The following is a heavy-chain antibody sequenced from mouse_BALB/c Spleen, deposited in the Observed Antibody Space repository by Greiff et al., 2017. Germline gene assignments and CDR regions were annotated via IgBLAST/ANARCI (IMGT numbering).Heavy chain of an antibody. Sequence: EVKLVESGGDLVKPGGSLKLSCAASGFTFSSYGMSWVRQTPDKRLEWVATISSGGSYTYYPDSVKGRFTISRDNAKNTLYLQMSSLKSEDTAMYYCARQNDAWFAYWGQGTLVTVSA. CDR1: GFTFSSYG. CDR2: ISSGGSYT. V-gene: IGHV5-6*01. CDR3: ARQNDAWFAY. J-gene: IGHJ3*01.